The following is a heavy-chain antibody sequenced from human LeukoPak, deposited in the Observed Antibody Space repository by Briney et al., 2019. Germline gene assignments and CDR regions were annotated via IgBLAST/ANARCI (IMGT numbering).Heavy chain of an antibody. CDR3: TRGRATFKAASGTPWFDP. Sequence: ASVKVSCKASGYTFTSYYMHWVRQAPGQGLEWMGWINPNSGVTSYAQKFQGRVTMTRDTSISTGYMELSSLRSDDTAVYYCTRGRATFKAASGTPWFDPWGQGTLVSVSS. CDR1: GYTFTSYY. CDR2: INPNSGVT. D-gene: IGHD6-13*01. J-gene: IGHJ5*02. V-gene: IGHV1-2*02.